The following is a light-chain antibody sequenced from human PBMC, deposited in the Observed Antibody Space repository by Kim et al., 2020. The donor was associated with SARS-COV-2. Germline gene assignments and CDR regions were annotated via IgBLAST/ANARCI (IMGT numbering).Light chain of an antibody. J-gene: IGLJ3*02. CDR1: RSDVGGYNH. CDR3: SSFAYMSVV. Sequence: QSALTQPRSVAGPPGQSVTISCTGTRSDVGGYNHVSWYQQHPGKVPKLLIYDVSNRPSGVPDRFSGSKSGNTAFLTISGLQADDVADYYCSSFAYMSVVFGGGTQVTVL. CDR2: DVS. V-gene: IGLV2-11*01.